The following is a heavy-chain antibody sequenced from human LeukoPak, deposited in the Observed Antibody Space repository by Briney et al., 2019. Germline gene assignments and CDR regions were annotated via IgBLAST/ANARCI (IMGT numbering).Heavy chain of an antibody. J-gene: IGHJ3*02. V-gene: IGHV1-18*01. Sequence: DSVKVSCKASGYTFTSYGIGWVRQAPGQGLEWMGWISPYNGNTNYAQKLQGRVTMTTHTSTTTAYMELRSLRSDDTAVYYCARDGRCSGGSCYSEAFDIWGQGTMVT. CDR2: ISPYNGNT. CDR1: GYTFTSYG. CDR3: ARDGRCSGGSCYSEAFDI. D-gene: IGHD2-15*01.